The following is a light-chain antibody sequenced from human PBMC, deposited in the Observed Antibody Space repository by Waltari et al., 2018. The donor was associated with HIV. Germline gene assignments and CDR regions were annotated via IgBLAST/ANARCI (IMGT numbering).Light chain of an antibody. Sequence: NIGRNSVQWYRQKPGRAPLLVVLDDVDRSSGIPARFSGARSGERATLTICGVEAGDEADYYCQVWDRSYKEAVFGGGT. J-gene: IGLJ2*01. CDR1: NIGRNS. V-gene: IGLV3-21*02. CDR3: QVWDRSYKEAV. CDR2: DDV.